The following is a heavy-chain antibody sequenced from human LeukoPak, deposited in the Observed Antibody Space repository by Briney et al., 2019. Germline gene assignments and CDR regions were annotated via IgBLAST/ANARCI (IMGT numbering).Heavy chain of an antibody. V-gene: IGHV1-69*13. CDR3: ARDRYRAYCGGDCYPDHY. D-gene: IGHD2-21*01. J-gene: IGHJ4*02. CDR2: IIPIFGTA. CDR1: GGTFSSYA. Sequence: ASVKVSCKASGGTFSSYAISWVRQAPGQGLEWMGGIIPIFGTANYAQKFQGRVTITADESTSTDYMELSSLRSEDTAVYYCARDRYRAYCGGDCYPDHYWGQGTLVTVSS.